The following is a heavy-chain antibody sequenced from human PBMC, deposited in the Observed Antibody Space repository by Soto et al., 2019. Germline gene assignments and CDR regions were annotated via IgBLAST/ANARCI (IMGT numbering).Heavy chain of an antibody. D-gene: IGHD3-9*01. CDR3: ARGPTYYDILTGYYFDY. Sequence: SEILSLTCTVSGGSISSGDYYWSWIRQPPGKGLEWIGYIYYSGSTYYNPSLKSRVIISVDTSKNQFSLKLSSVTAADTAVYYCARGPTYYDILTGYYFDYWGQGTLVTVSS. V-gene: IGHV4-30-4*01. CDR2: IYYSGST. CDR1: GGSISSGDYY. J-gene: IGHJ4*02.